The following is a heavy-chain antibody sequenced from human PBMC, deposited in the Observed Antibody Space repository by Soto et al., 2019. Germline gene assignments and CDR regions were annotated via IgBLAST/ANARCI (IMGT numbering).Heavy chain of an antibody. CDR2: IDPSDSYT. D-gene: IGHD6-13*01. J-gene: IGHJ6*02. Sequence: PGESLKISCKGSGYSFTSYWISWVRQMPGKGLEWMGRIDPSDSYTNYSPSFQGHVTISADKSISTAYLQWSSLKASDTAMYYCARRASEPDSSLLNYYSFVMDVWGQGSSVTVSS. V-gene: IGHV5-10-1*01. CDR3: ARRASEPDSSLLNYYSFVMDV. CDR1: GYSFTSYW.